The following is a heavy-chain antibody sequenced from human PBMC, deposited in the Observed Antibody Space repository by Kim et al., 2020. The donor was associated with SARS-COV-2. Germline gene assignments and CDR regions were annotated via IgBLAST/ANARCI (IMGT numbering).Heavy chain of an antibody. CDR1: GFTFSSYA. V-gene: IGHV3-23*01. CDR2: ISGSGGST. J-gene: IGHJ6*02. CDR3: AKDGIAVAGTGEYYYGMDV. Sequence: GGSLRLSCAASGFTFSSYAMSWVRQAPGKGLEWVSAISGSGGSTYYADSVKGRFTISRDNSKNTLYLQMNSLRAEDTAVYYCAKDGIAVAGTGEYYYGMDVWGQGTTVTVSS. D-gene: IGHD6-19*01.